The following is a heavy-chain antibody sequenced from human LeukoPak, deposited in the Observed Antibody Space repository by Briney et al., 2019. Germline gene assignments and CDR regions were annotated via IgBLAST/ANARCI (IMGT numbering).Heavy chain of an antibody. CDR2: IDQDGSEK. CDR1: GVIFNQYW. CDR3: ARDLPFGWNDVWGAFDI. V-gene: IGHV3-7*01. D-gene: IGHD1-1*01. Sequence: PGGSLRLSCAASGVIFNQYWMSWVRQAPGRGLEWVANIDQDGSEKHYVDSVKGRFTISRDNARNSLYLQMNSLRAEDTAVYYCARDLPFGWNDVWGAFDIWGQGTMVTVSS. J-gene: IGHJ3*02.